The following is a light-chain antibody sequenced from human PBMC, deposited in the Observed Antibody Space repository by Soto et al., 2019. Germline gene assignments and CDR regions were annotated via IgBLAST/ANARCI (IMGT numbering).Light chain of an antibody. CDR2: DNE. CDR1: TSNIGSNY. V-gene: IGLV1-51*01. Sequence: QSVLTQPPSVSAAPGQTITISCSGDTSNIGSNYVSWYQQVPGKAPRLLIYDNENRPSGIPDRLSASRSGTSATLAITGLQTGDEAIYYCGTWGSSVAGSFYVFGSATKLTVL. J-gene: IGLJ1*01. CDR3: GTWGSSVAGSFYV.